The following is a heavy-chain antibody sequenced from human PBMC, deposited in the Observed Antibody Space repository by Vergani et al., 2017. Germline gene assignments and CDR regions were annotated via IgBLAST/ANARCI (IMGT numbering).Heavy chain of an antibody. V-gene: IGHV5-51*01. CDR1: EFSFGNYW. CDR3: ARHTTYTDS. CDR2: IYPADSDT. J-gene: IGHJ4*02. Sequence: EVALVQSGPEMRKPGESLTISCKGSEFSFGNYWIGWVRQMPGKGLEWMGIIYPADSDTRYSPSFQGQVTISADKSISTAFLQWDSLKASDTALYYCARHTTYTDSWGQGTLVTVSS. D-gene: IGHD1-1*01.